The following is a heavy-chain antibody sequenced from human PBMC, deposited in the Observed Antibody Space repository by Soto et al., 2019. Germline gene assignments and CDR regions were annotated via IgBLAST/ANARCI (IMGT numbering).Heavy chain of an antibody. CDR3: ASYHYYDFWIGSRHYMDA. J-gene: IGHJ6*03. CDR1: GGSLSGYF. Sequence: QVHLEQWGAGLLKPSETLSLTCAVYGGSLSGYFWSWVRQPPGKGLEWIGEINHSGSTNYNPSLKSQVTISADTSKHQFSLRLSSVTAADSGIYFCASYHYYDFWIGSRHYMDAWGKGTTVTVSS. D-gene: IGHD3-3*01. CDR2: INHSGST. V-gene: IGHV4-34*01.